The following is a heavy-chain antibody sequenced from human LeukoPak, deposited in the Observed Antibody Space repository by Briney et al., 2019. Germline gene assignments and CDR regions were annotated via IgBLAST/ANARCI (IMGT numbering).Heavy chain of an antibody. J-gene: IGHJ4*02. V-gene: IGHV4-30-4*08. CDR3: ARLGTAPFDY. Sequence: PSETLSLTCTVSSGSMSSGDYYWSWIRQPPGKGLEWFGYISYTGTTYYNPSLKSRVTISEDTSKNLFSLNLNSVTAADTAVYYCARLGTAPFDYWGQGTLVTVSS. D-gene: IGHD2-21*02. CDR2: ISYTGTT. CDR1: SGSMSSGDYY.